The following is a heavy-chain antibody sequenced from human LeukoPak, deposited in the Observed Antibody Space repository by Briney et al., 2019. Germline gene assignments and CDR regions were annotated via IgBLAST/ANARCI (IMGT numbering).Heavy chain of an antibody. Sequence: SETLSLTCIVYGGSISSSSYYWGWIRQPPGNGLEWTWNIYNSGSTYYNPSLKSRVTISVDTSKNQFSLKLSSVTAADTAVYYCARDGWFGDHKGNWFDPWGQGTLVTVSS. V-gene: IGHV4-39*07. J-gene: IGHJ5*02. CDR3: ARDGWFGDHKGNWFDP. CDR2: IYNSGST. CDR1: GGSISSSSYY. D-gene: IGHD3-10*01.